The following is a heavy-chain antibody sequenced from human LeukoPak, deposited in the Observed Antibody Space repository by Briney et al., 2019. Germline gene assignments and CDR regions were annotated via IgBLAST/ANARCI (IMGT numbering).Heavy chain of an antibody. J-gene: IGHJ4*02. CDR2: IYYSGST. CDR3: ARLCRGGGSCYHY. D-gene: IGHD2-15*01. Sequence: PSETLSLTCAVSGGSISSGAYYWSWIRQPPGKGLEWIGYIYYSGSTNYNPSLKSRVTISVDTSKNQFSLKLSSVTAADTAVYYCARLCRGGGSCYHYWGQGTLVTVSS. V-gene: IGHV4-61*08. CDR1: GGSISSGAYY.